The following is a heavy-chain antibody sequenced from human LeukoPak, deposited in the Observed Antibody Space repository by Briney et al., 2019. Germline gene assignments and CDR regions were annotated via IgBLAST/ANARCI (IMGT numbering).Heavy chain of an antibody. CDR1: GFTVSTTY. CDR2: IYVDGRT. J-gene: IGHJ4*02. V-gene: IGHV3-53*01. Sequence: PGGSLRLSCAASGFTVSTTYMSWVRQAPGKGLEWVSLIYVDGRTYYADSVKGRFTISRDNSKNTLYLQVNSLRAEDTAVYYCARRGDGGRFFDYWGQGTLVTVSS. D-gene: IGHD4-23*01. CDR3: ARRGDGGRFFDY.